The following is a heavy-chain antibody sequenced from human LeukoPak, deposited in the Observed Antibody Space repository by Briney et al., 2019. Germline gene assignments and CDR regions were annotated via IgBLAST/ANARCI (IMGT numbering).Heavy chain of an antibody. CDR1: GFTFGTYS. CDR3: ARGGSYYWPIDL. CDR2: ISTSSITI. D-gene: IGHD1-26*01. J-gene: IGHJ5*02. V-gene: IGHV3-48*01. Sequence: GGSLRLSCAASGFTFGTYSMNWVRQAPGKGLEWVSYISTSSITIKYADAVKGRFTISRDNDKNSVYLQMNSLRADDTAVYYCARGGSYYWPIDLWGQGTLVTVSS.